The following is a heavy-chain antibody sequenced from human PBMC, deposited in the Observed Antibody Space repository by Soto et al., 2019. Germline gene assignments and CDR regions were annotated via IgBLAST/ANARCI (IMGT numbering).Heavy chain of an antibody. V-gene: IGHV1-58*01. CDR1: GFTFTSSA. CDR3: ARDHSDIVVVVAATRGDAFDI. CDR2: IVVGSGNT. Sequence: SVKVSCKASGFTFTSSAVQWVRQARGQRLEWIGWIVVGSGNTNYAQKIQERVTITTDNSTSTAYMELSSLRSEDTAVYYCARDHSDIVVVVAATRGDAFDIWGQGTMVTVSS. J-gene: IGHJ3*02. D-gene: IGHD2-15*01.